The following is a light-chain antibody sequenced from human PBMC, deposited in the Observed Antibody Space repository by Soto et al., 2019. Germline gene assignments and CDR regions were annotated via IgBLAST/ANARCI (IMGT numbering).Light chain of an antibody. CDR1: QSVSSSY. Sequence: EIVLTQSPGTLSLSPGERATLSCRASQSVSSSYLAWYQQKPGQAPRLLIYGASSRGTGIPDRFSGSGSGTDFNLTISRMEPEYFAVYYCQQYGSSPTFGQGTKVEI. CDR2: GAS. CDR3: QQYGSSPT. V-gene: IGKV3-20*01. J-gene: IGKJ1*01.